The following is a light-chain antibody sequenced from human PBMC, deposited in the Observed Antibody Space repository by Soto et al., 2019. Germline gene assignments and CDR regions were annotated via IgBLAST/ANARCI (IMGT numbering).Light chain of an antibody. J-gene: IGKJ4*01. Sequence: AIRMTQSPSSLSASPGDRVTITCRESQDISSYLAWYQQKPGKAPNLLIYVASTLQSGVPSRFSGSGSGTNVTLTINRLQSEDLATDYCQQYYEFPLTFGGWTQVQIK. V-gene: IGKV1-8*01. CDR3: QQYYEFPLT. CDR1: QDISSY. CDR2: VAS.